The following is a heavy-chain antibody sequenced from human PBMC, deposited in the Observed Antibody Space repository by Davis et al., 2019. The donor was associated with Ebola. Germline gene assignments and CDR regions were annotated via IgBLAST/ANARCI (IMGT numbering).Heavy chain of an antibody. D-gene: IGHD2-21*01. J-gene: IGHJ4*02. CDR1: GYTFTGYY. CDR3: ARDGVVIAPLDY. Sequence: ASVKVSCKASGYTFTGYYMHWVRQAPGQGLEWMGWINPNSGGTNYAQKFQGRVTMTRDTSISTAYMELSSLRSDDTAVYYCARDGVVIAPLDYWGQGTPVTVSS. V-gene: IGHV1-2*02. CDR2: INPNSGGT.